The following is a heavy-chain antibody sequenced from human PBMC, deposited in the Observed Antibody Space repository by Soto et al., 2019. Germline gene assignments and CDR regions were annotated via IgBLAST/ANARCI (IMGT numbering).Heavy chain of an antibody. J-gene: IGHJ6*02. CDR1: GFTFSNYW. D-gene: IGHD6-19*01. Sequence: VGSLRLSCAASGFTFSNYWMSWVRQAPGKGLEWVANIKQDGSEKYYVDSLKGRFTISRDNAKNSLYLQMNSLRAEDTAVYYCARVYPGSGWPYHYYGMDVWGQGTTVTVSS. CDR2: IKQDGSEK. V-gene: IGHV3-7*01. CDR3: ARVYPGSGWPYHYYGMDV.